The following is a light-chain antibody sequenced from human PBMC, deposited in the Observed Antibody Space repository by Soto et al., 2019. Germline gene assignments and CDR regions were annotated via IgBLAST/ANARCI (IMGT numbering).Light chain of an antibody. CDR3: CSYVSSNSWV. CDR2: DGN. CDR1: SSDVVSSNA. J-gene: IGLJ2*01. V-gene: IGLV2-23*01. Sequence: QSALTQPASVSGSPGQSITVSCTGTSSDVVSSNAVSWYQHLPGKAPKLMIYDGNKRPSGVSNRFSGPKSGNTASLTISGLQAEDEADYYCCSYVSSNSWVFGGGTKLTVL.